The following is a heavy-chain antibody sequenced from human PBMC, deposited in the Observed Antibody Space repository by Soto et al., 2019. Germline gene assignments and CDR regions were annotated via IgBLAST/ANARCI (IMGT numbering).Heavy chain of an antibody. CDR3: ARDQDVSNYHGMDV. CDR2: IIPIFGTA. CDR1: GYTFTSYD. J-gene: IGHJ6*02. Sequence: SVKVSCKASGYTFTSYDINWVRQAPGQGLEWMGGIIPIFGTANYAQKFQGRVTITADESTSTAYMELSSLRSEDTAVYYCARDQDVSNYHGMDVWGQGTTVTVSS. V-gene: IGHV1-69*13. D-gene: IGHD3-22*01.